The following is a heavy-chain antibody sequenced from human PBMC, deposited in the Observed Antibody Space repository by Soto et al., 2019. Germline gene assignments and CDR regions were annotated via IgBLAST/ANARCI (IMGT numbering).Heavy chain of an antibody. CDR3: AKGGTRPSIMDSGSYPQVDY. CDR1: GFTFSSYG. D-gene: IGHD1-26*01. CDR2: ISGSGGST. V-gene: IGHV3-23*01. J-gene: IGHJ4*02. Sequence: GGSLRLSCAASGFTFSSYGMSWVRQAPGKGLEWVSAISGSGGSTYYADSVKGRFSISRDNSKNTLYLQMNSLRAEDTAVYYCAKGGTRPSIMDSGSYPQVDYWGQGTLVTVSS.